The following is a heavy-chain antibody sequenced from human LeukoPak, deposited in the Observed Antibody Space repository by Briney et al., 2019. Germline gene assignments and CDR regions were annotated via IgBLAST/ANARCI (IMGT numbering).Heavy chain of an antibody. J-gene: IGHJ4*02. D-gene: IGHD1-14*01. Sequence: PGGSLRLSCAASGFTFSNFGMSWVRQAPGKGLEWVSAMSGSGGGTYYADSVKGRFTISRDNSKNTLYLQMNSLRAEDTAVYYCAKATGYLLWGQGTLVIVSS. CDR2: MSGSGGGT. V-gene: IGHV3-23*01. CDR1: GFTFSNFG. CDR3: AKATGYLL.